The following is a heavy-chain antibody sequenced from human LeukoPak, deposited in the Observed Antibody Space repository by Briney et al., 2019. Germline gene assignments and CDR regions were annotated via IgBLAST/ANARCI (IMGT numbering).Heavy chain of an antibody. CDR1: GGSISSSSYY. J-gene: IGHJ4*02. V-gene: IGHV4-39*07. CDR2: IYYSGST. Sequence: SETLSLTCTVSGGSISSSSYYWGWIRQPPGKGLEWIGSIYYSGSTYYNPSLKSRVTISVDTSKNQFSLKLSSVTAADTAVYYYARARDGYTKTDYWGQGTLVTVSS. D-gene: IGHD5-24*01. CDR3: ARARDGYTKTDY.